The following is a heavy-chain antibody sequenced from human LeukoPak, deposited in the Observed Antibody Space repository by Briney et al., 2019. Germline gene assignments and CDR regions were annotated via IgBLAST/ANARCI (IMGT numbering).Heavy chain of an antibody. CDR3: ARRASSGWVFDY. Sequence: SETLSLTCTVSGGSMISSSHYWGWVRQPPGKGLEWIGSIYYSGSIYHNPSLKSRVTISIDTSKSQFSLRLSSVTAADTAVYYCARRASSGWVFDYWGQGTLVTVSS. D-gene: IGHD3-22*01. V-gene: IGHV4-39*07. J-gene: IGHJ4*02. CDR1: GGSMISSSHY. CDR2: IYYSGSI.